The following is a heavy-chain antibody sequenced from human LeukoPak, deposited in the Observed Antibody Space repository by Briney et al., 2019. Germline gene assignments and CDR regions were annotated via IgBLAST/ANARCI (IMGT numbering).Heavy chain of an antibody. J-gene: IGHJ4*02. Sequence: PGGSLRLSCAASGFTFSRYAMHWVRQAPGKGLEWVSAISGSGGSTYYADSVKGRFTISRDNSKNTLYLQMNSLRAGDTAVYYCAKDVSSYYDSSGYFDYWGQGTLVTVSS. D-gene: IGHD3-22*01. CDR2: ISGSGGST. V-gene: IGHV3-23*01. CDR1: GFTFSRYA. CDR3: AKDVSSYYDSSGYFDY.